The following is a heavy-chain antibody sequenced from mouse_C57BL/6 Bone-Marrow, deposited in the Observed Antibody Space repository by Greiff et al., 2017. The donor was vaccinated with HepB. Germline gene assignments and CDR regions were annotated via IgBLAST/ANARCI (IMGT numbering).Heavy chain of an antibody. Sequence: VMLVESGPGLVQPSQCLSITCTVSGFSFTSYGVHWVRQSPGKGLEWLGVIWSGGSTDYNAGFISRLSISKDNTKSQILFKMNSLQADDTAIYYCASPDYDGAWFAYWGQGTLVTVSA. CDR1: GFSFTSYG. V-gene: IGHV2-2*01. J-gene: IGHJ3*01. D-gene: IGHD2-4*01. CDR3: ASPDYDGAWFAY. CDR2: IWSGGST.